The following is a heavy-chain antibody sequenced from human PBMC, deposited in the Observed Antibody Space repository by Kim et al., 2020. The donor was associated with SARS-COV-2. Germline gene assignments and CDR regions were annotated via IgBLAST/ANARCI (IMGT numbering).Heavy chain of an antibody. Sequence: GGSLRLSCAASGFTFSNYAMSWVRQAPEKGLEWVSLISGTSDSTYYADSVKGRFTISRDNSKNTLYLQMNSLRAEDTALYYCAKNSRSSGYYYDSWGQGTLVTVSS. J-gene: IGHJ4*02. V-gene: IGHV3-23*01. CDR1: GFTFSNYA. CDR3: AKNSRSSGYYYDS. CDR2: ISGTSDST. D-gene: IGHD6-19*01.